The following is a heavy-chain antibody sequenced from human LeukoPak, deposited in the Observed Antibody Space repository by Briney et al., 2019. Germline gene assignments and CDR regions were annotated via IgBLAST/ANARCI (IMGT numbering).Heavy chain of an antibody. Sequence: GGSLRLSCAASGFTFSSFAMSWVRQASGKGLEWVSTISDSGGITDYADSVKGRFTISRDNSKNTLYLQMNSLRAEDTAVYYCAKDERNWNYNLASQTYDWGQGTLVTVSS. CDR1: GFTFSSFA. J-gene: IGHJ4*02. CDR2: ISDSGGIT. CDR3: AKDERNWNYNLASQTYD. V-gene: IGHV3-23*01. D-gene: IGHD1-7*01.